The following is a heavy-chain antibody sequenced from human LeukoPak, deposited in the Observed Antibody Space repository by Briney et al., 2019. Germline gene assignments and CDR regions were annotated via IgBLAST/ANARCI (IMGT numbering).Heavy chain of an antibody. CDR3: ARKLLYHFWSGYYLFDY. J-gene: IGHJ4*02. CDR1: GYTFTSYG. Sequence: ASVKVSCKASGYTFTSYGISWVRQAPGQGLEWMGWISAYNGNTNYAQKLQGRVTMTTDTSTSTAYMELRSLRSDDTAVYYCARKLLYHFWSGYYLFDYWGQGTLVTVSS. D-gene: IGHD3-3*01. CDR2: ISAYNGNT. V-gene: IGHV1-18*01.